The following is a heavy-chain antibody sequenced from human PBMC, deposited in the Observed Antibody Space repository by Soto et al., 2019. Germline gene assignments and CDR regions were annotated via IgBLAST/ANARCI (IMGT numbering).Heavy chain of an antibody. V-gene: IGHV3-9*01. CDR3: AKVDIPYSGSYYLDH. Sequence: ESGGGVVQPGRSLRLSCAASGFTFGDYGIHWVRQVPGKGLEWVSGISWNSGSITYADSVRGRFTISRDNAKNSLYLQMNRLRPEDTALYYCAKVDIPYSGSYYLDHWGQGILVSVSS. D-gene: IGHD1-26*01. CDR2: ISWNSGSI. J-gene: IGHJ4*02. CDR1: GFTFGDYG.